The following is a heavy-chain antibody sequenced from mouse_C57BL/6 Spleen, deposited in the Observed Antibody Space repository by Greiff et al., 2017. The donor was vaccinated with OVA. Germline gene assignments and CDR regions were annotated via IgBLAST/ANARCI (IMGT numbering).Heavy chain of an antibody. V-gene: IGHV8-12*01. Sequence: QVQLKVSGPGILQSSQTLSLTCSFSGFSLSTSGMGVSWIRQPSGKGLEWLAHIYWDDDKRYNPSLKSRLTISKDTSRNQVFLKITSVDTADTATYYCARRRDYSNPYSYFDVWGTGTTVTVSS. J-gene: IGHJ1*03. D-gene: IGHD2-5*01. CDR1: GFSLSTSGMG. CDR3: ARRRDYSNPYSYFDV. CDR2: IYWDDDK.